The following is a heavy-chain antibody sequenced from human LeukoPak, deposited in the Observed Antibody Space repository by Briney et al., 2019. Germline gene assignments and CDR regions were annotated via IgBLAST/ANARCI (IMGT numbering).Heavy chain of an antibody. D-gene: IGHD3-22*01. V-gene: IGHV3-74*01. CDR3: ARDYYYDSSGSVY. CDR1: GFTFSSCW. J-gene: IGHJ4*02. CDR2: INSDGSST. Sequence: GGSLRLSCAASGFTFSSCWMHWVRQAPGKGLVWVSRINSDGSSTSYADSVKGRFTISRDNAKNSLYLQMNSLRAEDTAVYYCARDYYYDSSGSVYWGQGTLVTVSS.